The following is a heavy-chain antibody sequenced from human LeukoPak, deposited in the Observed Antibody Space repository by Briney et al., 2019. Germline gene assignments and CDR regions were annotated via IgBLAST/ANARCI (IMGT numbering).Heavy chain of an antibody. D-gene: IGHD3-22*01. CDR1: GGSFSGYY. J-gene: IGHJ4*02. CDR2: INHSGST. CDR3: ARALVRSLLLRFDY. Sequence: SETLSPTCAVYGGSFSGYYWSWIRQPPGKGLEWIGEINHSGSTNYNPSLKSRVTISVDTSKNQFSLKLSSVTAADTAVYYCARALVRSLLLRFDYWGQGTLVTVSS. V-gene: IGHV4-34*01.